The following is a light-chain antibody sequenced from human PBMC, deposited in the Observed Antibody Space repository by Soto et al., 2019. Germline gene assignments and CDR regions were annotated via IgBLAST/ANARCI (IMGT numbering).Light chain of an antibody. CDR2: GAS. CDR1: QSVSSTY. V-gene: IGKV3-20*01. Sequence: EIVLTQSPGTLSLSPGERATLSCRASQSVSSTYLAWYQQKPGQAPRLLIYGASSRATGIPDRFSGSGSGTDFTLTSSRLEPEDFAVYYCQHYGSLVLTFGGGTKVEI. CDR3: QHYGSLVLT. J-gene: IGKJ4*01.